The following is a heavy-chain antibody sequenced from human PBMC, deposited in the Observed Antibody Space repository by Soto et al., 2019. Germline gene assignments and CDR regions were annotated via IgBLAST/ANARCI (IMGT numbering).Heavy chain of an antibody. CDR2: INPNSGGT. CDR1: GYTFTGYY. V-gene: IGHV1-2*02. J-gene: IGHJ5*02. D-gene: IGHD1-1*01. Sequence: ASVKVSCKAAGYTFTGYYMHWVRQAPRQGLEWMGWINPNSGGTNYAQKFQGRVTMTRDTSVSTAYMELSRLRSDDTAVYYCARNDQYPNDWFDPWGQGTLVTVSS. CDR3: ARNDQYPNDWFDP.